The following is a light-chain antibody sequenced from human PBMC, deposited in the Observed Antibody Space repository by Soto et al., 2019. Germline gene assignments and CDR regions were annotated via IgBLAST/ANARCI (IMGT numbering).Light chain of an antibody. CDR2: GAS. CDR1: QSVGSSY. Sequence: EIVLTQSPGTLSLSPGERATLSCRASQSVGSSYLAWYQQKPGQAPRLLIYGASTRATGIPARFSGSGSGTEFTLTISSLQSEDFAVYYCQQYDNWSLTFGGGTKVDIK. CDR3: QQYDNWSLT. V-gene: IGKV3-15*01. J-gene: IGKJ4*01.